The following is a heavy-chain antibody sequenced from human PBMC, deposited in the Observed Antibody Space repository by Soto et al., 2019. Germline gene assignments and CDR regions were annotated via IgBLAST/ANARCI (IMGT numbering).Heavy chain of an antibody. CDR3: ARVQYDSSGYYYSFDY. J-gene: IGHJ4*02. CDR1: GGTFSSYA. V-gene: IGHV1-69*06. CDR2: IIPIFGTA. Sequence: SVKVSCKASGGTFSSYAISWVRQAPGQGLEWMGGIIPIFGTANYAQKFQGRVTITADKSTSTAYMELSSLRSEDTAVYYCARVQYDSSGYYYSFDYWGQGTLVTVSS. D-gene: IGHD3-22*01.